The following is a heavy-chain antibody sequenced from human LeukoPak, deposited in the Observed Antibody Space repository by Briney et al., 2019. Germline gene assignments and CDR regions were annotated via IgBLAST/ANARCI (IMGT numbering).Heavy chain of an antibody. CDR2: ISYDGSNK. CDR1: GFTFSSYG. CDR3: ANDYRYSTPLSWRGYYMDD. D-gene: IGHD3-3*01. J-gene: IGHJ4*02. Sequence: PGGSLRLSCAASGFTFSSYGMHWVRQAPGKGLEWVAVISYDGSNKYYADSVKGRFTISRDNSKNTLYLQMNSLRAEDTAVYYCANDYRYSTPLSWRGYYMDDWGQGTLVTVSS. V-gene: IGHV3-30*18.